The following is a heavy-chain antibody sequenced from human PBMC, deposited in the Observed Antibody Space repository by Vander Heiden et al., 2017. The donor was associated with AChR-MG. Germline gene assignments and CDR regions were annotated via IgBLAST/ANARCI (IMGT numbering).Heavy chain of an antibody. D-gene: IGHD6-13*01. CDR2: ISYDGSNK. Sequence: QVQPVESGGGVGQPGRSLRLSCAASGFTFRGYGMHWVRQAPGKGLEWVAFISYDGSNKYYADSVKGRFTISRDNSKNTLYLQMNSLRAEDTAVYYCAKDRKYTSSWYYFDYWGQGTLVTVSS. J-gene: IGHJ4*02. CDR3: AKDRKYTSSWYYFDY. CDR1: GFTFRGYG. V-gene: IGHV3-30*18.